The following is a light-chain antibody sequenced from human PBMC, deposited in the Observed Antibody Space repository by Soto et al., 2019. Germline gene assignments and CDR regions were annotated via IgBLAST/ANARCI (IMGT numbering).Light chain of an antibody. J-gene: IGLJ1*01. CDR3: AAWDDSLNGYV. Sequence: SVLTQPPSASGTPGQRVTIACSGSSSNIGSNTVNWYHQLPGTAPKLLIYSNNHRPSGVPDRFSGSKSGTPASLAIAGLQSEDEADYYCAAWDDSLNGYVFATGTNPAVL. V-gene: IGLV1-44*01. CDR1: SSNIGSNT. CDR2: SNN.